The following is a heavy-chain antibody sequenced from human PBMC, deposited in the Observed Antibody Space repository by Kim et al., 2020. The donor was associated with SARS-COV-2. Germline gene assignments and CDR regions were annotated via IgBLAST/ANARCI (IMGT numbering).Heavy chain of an antibody. CDR1: GGSFSGYY. V-gene: IGHV4-34*01. J-gene: IGHJ4*02. Sequence: SETLSLTCAVYGGSFSGYYWSWIRQPPGKGLEWIGEINHSGSTNYNPSLKSRVTISVDTSKNQFSLKLSSVTAADTAVYYCARVPLPGTYGEFFDYWGQGTLVTVSS. CDR3: ARVPLPGTYGEFFDY. CDR2: INHSGST. D-gene: IGHD4-17*01.